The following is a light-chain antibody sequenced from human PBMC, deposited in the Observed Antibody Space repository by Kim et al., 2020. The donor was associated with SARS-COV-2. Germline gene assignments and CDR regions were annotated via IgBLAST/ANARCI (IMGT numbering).Light chain of an antibody. CDR1: QSVSSN. J-gene: IGKJ4*01. CDR2: GAS. CDR3: QQYNNWPALT. Sequence: EIVMTQSPATLSVSPGERATLSCRASQSVSSNLAWYQQKPGQAPRLLIYGASTRATGIPARFSGSGSGTDFTLTISSLQSEDFAVYYWQQYNNWPALTFGGGTKVDIK. V-gene: IGKV3-15*01.